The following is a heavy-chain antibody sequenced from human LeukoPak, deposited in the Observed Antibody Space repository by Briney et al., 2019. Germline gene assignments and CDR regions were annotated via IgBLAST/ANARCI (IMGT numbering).Heavy chain of an antibody. D-gene: IGHD6-19*01. Sequence: ASVKVSCKASGYTFTSYAMHWVRQAPGQRLEWMGWINAGNGNTKYSQEFQGRVTITRDTSASTAYMELSSLKSEDTAVYYCARDLKRGYSSGRYSWGTGSSNDYWGQGTLVTVSS. J-gene: IGHJ4*02. CDR2: INAGNGNT. CDR1: GYTFTSYA. CDR3: ARDLKRGYSSGRYSWGTGSSNDY. V-gene: IGHV1-3*03.